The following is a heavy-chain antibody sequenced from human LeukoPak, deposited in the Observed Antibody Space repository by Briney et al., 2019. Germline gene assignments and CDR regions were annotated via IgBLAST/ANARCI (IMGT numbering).Heavy chain of an antibody. Sequence: PGVSLRLSCAASGFRFDDFAIHWVRQSPGKGLEWVSLVSADGAKSYYAESVRGRFTISRDNSKNSLYLQMNTLRSEDTAFYYCAKEIDTLGTNAFDIWGHGTLVTVSS. J-gene: IGHJ3*02. CDR2: VSADGAKS. CDR3: AKEIDTLGTNAFDI. D-gene: IGHD2-15*01. CDR1: GFRFDDFA. V-gene: IGHV3-43*02.